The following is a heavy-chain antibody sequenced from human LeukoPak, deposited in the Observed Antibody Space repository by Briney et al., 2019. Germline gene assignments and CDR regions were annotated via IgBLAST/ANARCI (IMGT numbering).Heavy chain of an antibody. CDR1: GGSISSYY. CDR2: IYYSGST. Sequence: PSETLSLTCNVSGGSISSYYRSWIRQPPGKGLEWIGYIYYSGSTNYNPSLKSRVTISVDTSKNQFSLKLSSVTAADTAVYYCARWGARKYSQGFDYWGQGTLVTVSS. D-gene: IGHD3-16*01. CDR3: ARWGARKYSQGFDY. V-gene: IGHV4-59*01. J-gene: IGHJ4*02.